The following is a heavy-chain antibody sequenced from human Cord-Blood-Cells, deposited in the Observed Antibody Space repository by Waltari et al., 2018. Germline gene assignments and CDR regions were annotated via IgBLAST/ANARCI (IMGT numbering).Heavy chain of an antibody. V-gene: IGHV3-15*01. CDR3: TTDFSYYDYVWGSYRYY. CDR1: GFTFSNAW. D-gene: IGHD3-16*02. J-gene: IGHJ4*02. Sequence: EVQLVESGGGLVKTGGSLRLACAASGFTFSNAWMSWVRKDPGKGLEWVGRNKSKTDGGTTDYAAPVKGRFTISRDDSKNTLYLQMNSLKTEDTAVYYCTTDFSYYDYVWGSYRYYWGQGTLVTVSS. CDR2: NKSKTDGGTT.